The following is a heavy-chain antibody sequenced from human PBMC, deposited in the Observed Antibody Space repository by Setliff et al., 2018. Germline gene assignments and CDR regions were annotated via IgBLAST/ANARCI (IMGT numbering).Heavy chain of an antibody. V-gene: IGHV3-48*03. CDR2: ISSSGSTI. Sequence: GGSLRLSCAASGFTFSSYEMNWVRQAPGKGLEWVSYISSSGSTIYYADSVKGRFTISRDNAKNSLYLQMNSLRAEDTAVYYCARDGREQWLVPPGYWGQGTLVTVS. CDR1: GFTFSSYE. CDR3: ARDGREQWLVPPGY. J-gene: IGHJ4*02. D-gene: IGHD6-19*01.